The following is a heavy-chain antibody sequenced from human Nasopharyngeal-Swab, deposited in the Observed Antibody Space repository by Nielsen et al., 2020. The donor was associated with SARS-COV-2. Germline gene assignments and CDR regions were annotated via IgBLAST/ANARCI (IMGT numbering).Heavy chain of an antibody. Sequence: GESLKISCAASGFIFSSYGMHWVRQAPGKGLEWVAVIWYDGSNKYYADSVKGRFTISRDNSKNTVYLQMNSLRAEDTAVYYCAAAPSGDYGGYWGQGTLVTVSS. V-gene: IGHV3-33*01. CDR1: GFIFSSYG. D-gene: IGHD4-23*01. J-gene: IGHJ4*02. CDR2: IWYDGSNK. CDR3: AAAPSGDYGGY.